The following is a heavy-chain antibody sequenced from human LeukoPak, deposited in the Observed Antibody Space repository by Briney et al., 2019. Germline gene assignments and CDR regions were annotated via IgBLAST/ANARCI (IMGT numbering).Heavy chain of an antibody. D-gene: IGHD4-17*01. V-gene: IGHV3-23*01. CDR2: ISGGGDNT. CDR3: AKGRNDYGDAALNY. J-gene: IGHJ4*02. CDR1: GFIFSNAW. Sequence: PGGSLRLSCAASGFIFSNAWMSWVRQAPGKGLEWVSSISGGGDNTYYADSVKGRFTISRDNPKNTLYLQMNSLRAEDPAGYYCAKGRNDYGDAALNYWGQGTLVTVSS.